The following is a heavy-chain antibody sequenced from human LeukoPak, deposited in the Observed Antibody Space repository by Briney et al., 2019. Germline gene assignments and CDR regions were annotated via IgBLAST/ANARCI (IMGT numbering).Heavy chain of an antibody. D-gene: IGHD6-13*01. J-gene: IGHJ4*02. CDR3: ARRSSSWYSY. CDR1: GYTFTSYG. Sequence: ASVKVSCKASGYTFTSYGISWVRQAPGQGLEWMGWNSAYNGNTNYAQKLQGRVTMTTDTSTNTAYMELRSLRSDDTAVYYCARRSSSWYSYWGQGTLVSVSS. CDR2: NSAYNGNT. V-gene: IGHV1-18*01.